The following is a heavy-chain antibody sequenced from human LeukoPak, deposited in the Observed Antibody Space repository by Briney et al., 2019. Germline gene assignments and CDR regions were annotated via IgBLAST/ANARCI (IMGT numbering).Heavy chain of an antibody. D-gene: IGHD2-8*02. Sequence: ASVKVSCKASGYTFTGYYMHWVRQAPGQGLEWMGWINHNSGDTNYAQKFQGRVTMTRDTSISTAYMDLSRLRADDTAVYYCAPSAGGVYYFDYWGQGTLVTVSS. CDR2: INHNSGDT. J-gene: IGHJ4*02. V-gene: IGHV1-2*02. CDR3: APSAGGVYYFDY. CDR1: GYTFTGYY.